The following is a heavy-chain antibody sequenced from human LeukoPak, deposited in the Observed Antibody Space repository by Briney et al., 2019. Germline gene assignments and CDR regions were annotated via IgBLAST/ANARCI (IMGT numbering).Heavy chain of an antibody. V-gene: IGHV4-30-4*08. J-gene: IGHJ4*02. CDR2: IYYSGST. D-gene: IGHD6-13*01. Sequence: SETLSLTCTVSGGSISSGDYYWSWNRQPPGKGLERIGYIYYSGSTYYNPSLKSRVTISVDTSKNQFSLKLSSVTAADTAVYYCARKIAAAGSFDYWGQGTLVTVSS. CDR1: GGSISSGDYY. CDR3: ARKIAAAGSFDY.